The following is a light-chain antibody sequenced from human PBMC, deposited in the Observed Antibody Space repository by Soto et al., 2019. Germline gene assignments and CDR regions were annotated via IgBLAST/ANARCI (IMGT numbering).Light chain of an antibody. V-gene: IGKV3-20*01. CDR3: QQYADSPHT. J-gene: IGKJ2*01. Sequence: PGEGATLSCRASQSVRRGSLAWYQQKPGQTPRLLIFGASSRASDIPDRFSGSGYGTDFILTISRLEPEDFAVYYCQQYADSPHTFGQGTKLEI. CDR2: GAS. CDR1: QSVRRGS.